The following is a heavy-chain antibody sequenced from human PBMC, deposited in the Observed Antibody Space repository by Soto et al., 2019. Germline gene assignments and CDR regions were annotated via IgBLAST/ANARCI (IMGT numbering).Heavy chain of an antibody. D-gene: IGHD2-15*01. Sequence: QVQLQQWGAGLLKPSETLSLTCAVYGGSFSGYYWSWIRQPPGKGLEWIGEINHSGSTNYNPSLKSRVTISVDTSKNQFSLKLSSVTAADTAVYYCARETTGYCSGGGCQRYYYYYMDVWGKGTTVTVSS. CDR2: INHSGST. J-gene: IGHJ6*03. CDR1: GGSFSGYY. V-gene: IGHV4-34*01. CDR3: ARETTGYCSGGGCQRYYYYYMDV.